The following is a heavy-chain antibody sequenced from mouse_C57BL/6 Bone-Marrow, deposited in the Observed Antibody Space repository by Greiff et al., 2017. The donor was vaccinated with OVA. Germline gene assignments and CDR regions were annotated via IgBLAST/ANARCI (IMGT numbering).Heavy chain of an antibody. CDR2: INSDGGST. Sequence: VQVVESGGGLVQPGESLKLSCESNEYEFPSHDMSWVRKTPEKRLELVAAINSDGGSTYYPDTMERRFIISRDNTKKTLYLQMSSLRSEDTALYYCARHRITTVVAHAMDYWGQGTSVTVSS. J-gene: IGHJ4*01. CDR1: EYEFPSHD. V-gene: IGHV5-2*01. CDR3: ARHRITTVVAHAMDY. D-gene: IGHD1-1*01.